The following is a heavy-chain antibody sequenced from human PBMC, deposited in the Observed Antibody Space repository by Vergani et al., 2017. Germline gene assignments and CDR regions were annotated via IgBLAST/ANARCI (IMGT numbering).Heavy chain of an antibody. Sequence: QVQLVQSGAEVKKPGSSVKVSCKASGGTFSSYAISWVRQAPGQGLEWMGRIIPILGIANYAQKFKGRVTITADKSTGTADMELSSLRSEDTDVYYCAGGGKYYYYYYMDVWGKGTTVTVSS. CDR3: AGGGKYYYYYYMDV. V-gene: IGHV1-69*04. CDR2: IIPILGIA. J-gene: IGHJ6*03. CDR1: GGTFSSYA. D-gene: IGHD3-16*01.